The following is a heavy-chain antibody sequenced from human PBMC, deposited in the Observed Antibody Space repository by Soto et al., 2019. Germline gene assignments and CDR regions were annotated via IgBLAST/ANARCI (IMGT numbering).Heavy chain of an antibody. CDR2: IYPGDSDT. CDR1: GYSFTSYW. Sequence: GESLKISCKGSGYSFTSYWIGWVRQMPGKGLEWMGIIYPGDSDTRYSPSFQGQVTISADKSISTAYLQWSSLKASDTAMYYCARLLPPGKVRYCSGGSCRAQWFDPWGQGTLVTVSS. J-gene: IGHJ5*02. D-gene: IGHD2-15*01. V-gene: IGHV5-51*01. CDR3: ARLLPPGKVRYCSGGSCRAQWFDP.